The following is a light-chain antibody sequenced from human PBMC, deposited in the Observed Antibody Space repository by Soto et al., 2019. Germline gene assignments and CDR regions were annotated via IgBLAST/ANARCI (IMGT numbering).Light chain of an antibody. J-gene: IGKJ2*01. CDR3: QQYNIWPPYT. CDR2: GAS. Sequence: EIVMTQSPATLSVSPGERATLYCKAGQRISSNLAWYQQKPGQPPRLLIFGASTRATGIPARFSGSGSGTEFTLTISGLQSEDFALYYCQQYNIWPPYTFGQGTKVDIK. CDR1: QRISSN. V-gene: IGKV3-15*01.